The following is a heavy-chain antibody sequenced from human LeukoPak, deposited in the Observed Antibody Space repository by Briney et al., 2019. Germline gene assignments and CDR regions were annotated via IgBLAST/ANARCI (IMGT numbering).Heavy chain of an antibody. CDR1: GGSISSYY. D-gene: IGHD3-22*01. V-gene: IGHV4-59*01. J-gene: IGHJ5*02. CDR2: IYYSGST. Sequence: PSETLSLXCTVSGGSISSYYWSWIRQPPGKGLEWLGYIYYSGSTNYNPSLKSRVTISVDTSKNQFSLNLTSVTTADTAVYYCARDRNYYDSSGYYRWFDPWGQGTLVTVSS. CDR3: ARDRNYYDSSGYYRWFDP.